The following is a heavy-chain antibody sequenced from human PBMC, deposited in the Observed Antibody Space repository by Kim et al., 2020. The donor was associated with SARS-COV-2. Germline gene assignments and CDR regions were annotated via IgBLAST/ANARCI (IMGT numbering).Heavy chain of an antibody. CDR1: GLSFADQY. CDR2: IGNKAHSYTT. Sequence: GGSLRLSCAASGLSFADQYMDWVRQAPGGGLEWVGRIGNKAHSYTTEYASSMKDRITISRDDPTKSLYLQMNSLKIDDTAVYYCTRGYSGGPVYAFDIWGQGTTVTVSS. V-gene: IGHV3-72*01. J-gene: IGHJ3*02. CDR3: TRGYSGGPVYAFDI. D-gene: IGHD5-12*01.